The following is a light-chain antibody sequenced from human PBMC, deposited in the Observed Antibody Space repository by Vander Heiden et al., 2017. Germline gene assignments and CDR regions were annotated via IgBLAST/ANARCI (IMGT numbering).Light chain of an antibody. CDR2: CNN. J-gene: IGLJ1*01. V-gene: IGLV1-47*02. CDR1: SANIGRNY. Sequence: QSVLTQPPSASGSPGQRVTLSCSGGSANIGRNYVSWYQQLPGKAPELLLFCNNQRPSEVPDRFSGSKSGTSASLAISGLRSEDEADYYCAAWDDSLIRYVFGTGTRVTVL. CDR3: AAWDDSLIRYV.